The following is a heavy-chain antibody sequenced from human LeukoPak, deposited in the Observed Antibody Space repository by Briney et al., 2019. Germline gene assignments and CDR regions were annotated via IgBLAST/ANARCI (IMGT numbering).Heavy chain of an antibody. Sequence: GGSLRLSCAASGFTFSSYAMSWVRQAPGKGLEWVSAISGSGGSTYYADSVKGRFTISRDNSKNTLYLQMNSLRAEDTAVYYCAKTPGIAAAGPRTAGDYWGQGTLVTVSS. V-gene: IGHV3-23*01. CDR1: GFTFSSYA. D-gene: IGHD6-13*01. CDR2: ISGSGGST. CDR3: AKTPGIAAAGPRTAGDY. J-gene: IGHJ4*02.